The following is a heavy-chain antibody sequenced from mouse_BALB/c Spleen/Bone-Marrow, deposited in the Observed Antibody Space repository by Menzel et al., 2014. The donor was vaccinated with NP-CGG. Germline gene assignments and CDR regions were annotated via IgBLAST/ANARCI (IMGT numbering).Heavy chain of an antibody. J-gene: IGHJ3*01. CDR2: INPYNGDT. D-gene: IGHD2-14*01. CDR3: SRDHRYDGGAWFAY. Sequence: LVESGASMKISCKASGYSFTAYTMNWVKQSHGKNLEWIGLINPYNGDTNYNQKFKGKATLTVDKSSSTAYMELLSLTSEDSAVYYCSRDHRYDGGAWFAYWGQGTLVTVSA. V-gene: IGHV1-18*01. CDR1: GYSFTAYT.